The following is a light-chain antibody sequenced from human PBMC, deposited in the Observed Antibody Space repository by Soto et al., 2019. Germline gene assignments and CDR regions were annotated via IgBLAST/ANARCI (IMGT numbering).Light chain of an antibody. CDR2: LGS. CDR3: LQALQMPWT. V-gene: IGKV2-28*01. Sequence: EIVMTQSPLSLRVTPVEPASISSRSSPSLLHNDGYNFLGWYLQKPGQSPQLLIYLGSNRASGVPDRFSGSGSGTDFTLKISRVEAEDVGVYYCLQALQMPWTFGQGTQVEIK. J-gene: IGKJ1*01. CDR1: PSLLHNDGYNF.